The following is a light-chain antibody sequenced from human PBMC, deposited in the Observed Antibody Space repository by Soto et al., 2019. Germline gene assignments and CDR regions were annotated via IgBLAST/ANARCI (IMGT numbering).Light chain of an antibody. J-gene: IGKJ1*01. CDR1: QSLGSN. CDR2: AAS. CDR3: QQYNDWPLT. Sequence: VMTQSPATLSVSPGDTATLSCRASQSLGSNLGWYQQKPGQAPRLLIFAASTRATGVPARFSGSGSATEFSLTISSLQSGDFAVYFCQQYNDWPLTFGQGTKV. V-gene: IGKV3-15*01.